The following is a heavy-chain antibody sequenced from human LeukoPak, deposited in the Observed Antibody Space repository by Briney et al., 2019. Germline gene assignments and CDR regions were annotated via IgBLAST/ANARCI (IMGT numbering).Heavy chain of an antibody. V-gene: IGHV3-21*01. J-gene: IGHJ5*02. D-gene: IGHD3-10*01. CDR2: ISSTSIYI. Sequence: PGGSLRLSCAASGFTFSRYSMNWVRQAPRKGLEWVSSISSTSIYIYYADSVKGRLTISRDNAKNSLYLQMNSLRAEDTAVYYCARDVVVRGADWFDPWGQGTLVTVSS. CDR3: ARDVVVRGADWFDP. CDR1: GFTFSRYS.